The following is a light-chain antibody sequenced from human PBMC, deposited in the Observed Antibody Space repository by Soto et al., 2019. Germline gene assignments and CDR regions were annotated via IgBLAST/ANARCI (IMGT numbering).Light chain of an antibody. CDR1: QSVGYH. Sequence: EIVLTQSPATLSLSPGERATLSCRASQSVGYHLAWYQQKPGQAPRLLIYDASNRATGIPARFSGSWSGTDFTLAISSLEPEDFAVYYCQQRSNWPPVTFGGGTKVEIK. CDR2: DAS. V-gene: IGKV3-11*01. CDR3: QQRSNWPPVT. J-gene: IGKJ4*01.